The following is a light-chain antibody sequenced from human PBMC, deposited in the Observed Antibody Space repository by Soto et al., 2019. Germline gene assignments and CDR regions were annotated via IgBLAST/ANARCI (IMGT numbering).Light chain of an antibody. CDR2: RND. Sequence: QSVLTQPPSASGTPGQRVTISCSGSSSNIGSNYVYWYQQFPGSAPKLLIYRNDQRPSGVPDRFSGSKFGTSASLAISGPRSEDEADYYCAAWDDSLSAVVFGGGTKLTVL. CDR1: SSNIGSNY. CDR3: AAWDDSLSAVV. V-gene: IGLV1-47*01. J-gene: IGLJ2*01.